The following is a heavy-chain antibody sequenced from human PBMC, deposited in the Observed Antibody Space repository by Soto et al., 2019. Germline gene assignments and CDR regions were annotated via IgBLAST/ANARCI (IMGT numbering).Heavy chain of an antibody. Sequence: PGGSLRLSCAASGFTFSSYAMSWVRQAPGKGLEWVSAISGSGGSTYYADPVKGRFTISRDNSKNTLYLQMNSLRAEDTAVYYCAKPSGNYYYYGMDVWGQGTTVTVSS. CDR3: AKPSGNYYYYGMDV. CDR1: GFTFSSYA. D-gene: IGHD3-3*01. CDR2: ISGSGGST. V-gene: IGHV3-23*01. J-gene: IGHJ6*02.